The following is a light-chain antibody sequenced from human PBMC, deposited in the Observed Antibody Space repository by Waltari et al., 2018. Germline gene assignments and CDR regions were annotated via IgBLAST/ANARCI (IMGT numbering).Light chain of an antibody. CDR2: EVS. Sequence: SALTQPASVSGSPGQSLTISCTGTSRDVGGYNYASRYQQHPGKAPKLMIYEVSNRPSGVSNRFSGSKSGNTASLTISGLQAEDEADYYCSSYTSSSTVVFGGGTKLTVL. J-gene: IGLJ2*01. CDR1: SRDVGGYNY. CDR3: SSYTSSSTVV. V-gene: IGLV2-14*01.